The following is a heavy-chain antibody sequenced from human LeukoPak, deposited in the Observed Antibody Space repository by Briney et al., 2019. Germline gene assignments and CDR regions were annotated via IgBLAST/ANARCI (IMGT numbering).Heavy chain of an antibody. CDR1: GGSISSYY. Sequence: SSETLSLTCTVSGGSISSYYWSWIRQPAGKGLEWIGRIYTSGSTNYNPSLKSRVTMSVDTSKNQFSLKLSSVTAADTAVYYCARDLFSEPAGPLWYFDLWGRGTLVTVSS. V-gene: IGHV4-4*07. CDR3: ARDLFSEPAGPLWYFDL. CDR2: IYTSGST. D-gene: IGHD2-2*01. J-gene: IGHJ2*01.